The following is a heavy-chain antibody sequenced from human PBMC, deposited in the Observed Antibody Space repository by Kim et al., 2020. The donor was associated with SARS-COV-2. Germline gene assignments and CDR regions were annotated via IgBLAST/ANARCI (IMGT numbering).Heavy chain of an antibody. CDR2: ISSNGGST. J-gene: IGHJ4*02. Sequence: GVSLRLSCSASGFTFSSYAMHWVRQAPGKGLEYVSAISSNGGSTYYADSVKGRFTISRDNSKNTLYLQMSSLRAEDTAVYYCVKDPDGGYQDYYFDYWGQGTLVTVSS. V-gene: IGHV3-64D*09. CDR1: GFTFSSYA. CDR3: VKDPDGGYQDYYFDY. D-gene: IGHD5-12*01.